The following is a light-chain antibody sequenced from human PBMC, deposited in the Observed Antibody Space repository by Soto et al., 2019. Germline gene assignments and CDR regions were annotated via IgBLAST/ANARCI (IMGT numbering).Light chain of an antibody. CDR3: QQYNTWPPIT. CDR2: GVS. V-gene: IGKV3-15*01. CDR1: QSVSVN. J-gene: IGKJ5*01. Sequence: EIVMTQSPGTLSVSPGERATLSCRASQSVSVNLAWYQQKPGQAPRLLIYGVSTRATGIPARFSGSESGTEFTLTISSLQSEDFAVYYCQQYNTWPPITFGQGTRLEIK.